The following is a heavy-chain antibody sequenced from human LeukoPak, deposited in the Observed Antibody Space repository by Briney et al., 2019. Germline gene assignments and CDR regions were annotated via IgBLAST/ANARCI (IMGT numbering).Heavy chain of an antibody. J-gene: IGHJ4*02. V-gene: IGHV3-53*01. CDR2: IYSGGST. Sequence: PGRSLRLSCAASGFTVSSNYMTWVRQAPGKGLEWVSVIYSGGSTYYADSVKGRFTISRDNSKNTLYLQMNSLRAEDTAVYYCAREKDIAARNFDYWGQGTLVTVSS. CDR1: GFTVSSNY. CDR3: AREKDIAARNFDY. D-gene: IGHD6-6*01.